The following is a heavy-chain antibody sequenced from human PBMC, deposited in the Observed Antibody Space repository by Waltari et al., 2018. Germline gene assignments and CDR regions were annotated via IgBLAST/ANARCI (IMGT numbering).Heavy chain of an antibody. V-gene: IGHV4-4*02. Sequence: QVQLQESGPGLVKPSGTLSLTCAVSGDSISSNYWWSWVRQSPGKGLAWIGQVHHSGGTHYNPSLQSRGTISVDKSKNQFSLNLNSVTAADTAVYYCAGDRAIGLFFDYWGQGTLVTVSS. J-gene: IGHJ4*02. CDR2: VHHSGGT. CDR3: AGDRAIGLFFDY. CDR1: GDSISSNYW. D-gene: IGHD2-2*01.